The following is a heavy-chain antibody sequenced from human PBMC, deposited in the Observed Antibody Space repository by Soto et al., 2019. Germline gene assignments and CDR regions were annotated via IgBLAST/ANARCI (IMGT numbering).Heavy chain of an antibody. V-gene: IGHV3-15*07. D-gene: IGHD3-3*01. Sequence: EVQLVESGGGLVKPGGSLRLSCAASGFTFSNAWMNWVRQAPGKGLEWVGRIKSTTDGGTTDYAAPVKGRFTISRDDSKNPLYLKRKGLKTETPAGYYVTTASPPFFGVLITPPDGYYVMDVGAKGPRSPSP. J-gene: IGHJ6*02. CDR1: GFTFSNAW. CDR3: TTASPPFFGVLITPPDGYYVMDV. CDR2: IKSTTDGGTT.